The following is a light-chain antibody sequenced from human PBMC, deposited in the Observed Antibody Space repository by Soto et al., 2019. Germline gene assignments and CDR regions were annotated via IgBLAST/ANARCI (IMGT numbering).Light chain of an antibody. V-gene: IGKV3-15*01. CDR3: QQYNTWPRT. Sequence: TQSPGTLSLPQEKRATLTCRASQGIKDYVAWFQQKPGQAPRLLIYGASTRATAIPARFSGSGSGTEFTLSISSLQSEDFAVYYCQQYNTWPRTFGQGTKVDI. J-gene: IGKJ1*01. CDR1: QGIKDY. CDR2: GAS.